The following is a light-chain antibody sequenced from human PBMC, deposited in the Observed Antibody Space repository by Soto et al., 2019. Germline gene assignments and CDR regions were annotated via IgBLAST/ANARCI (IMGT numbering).Light chain of an antibody. CDR1: QSINTN. V-gene: IGKV3-15*01. Sequence: EIVMTQSSAAPSVSPGGGATPSRRASQSINTNLAWYQQKPGQAPRLLIYGASTRATGIPARFSGSGSGTEFTLTIRSLQSEDFAVYYCQQYNNWPPWTFGQGTKVDIK. CDR2: GAS. CDR3: QQYNNWPPWT. J-gene: IGKJ1*01.